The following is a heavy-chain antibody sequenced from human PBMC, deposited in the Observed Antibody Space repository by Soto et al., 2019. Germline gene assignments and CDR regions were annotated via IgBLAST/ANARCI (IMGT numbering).Heavy chain of an antibody. Sequence: GGSLRLSCVVSGLTFSDYGFHWVRQAPGKGLDWVAAISYDGSFVYYADSVRGRFTISRDNSRNTLDLQMNTLRHEDTAVYYCAKERGRNRNFAMDVWGQGTAVTV. CDR1: GLTFSDYG. J-gene: IGHJ6*02. CDR2: ISYDGSFV. D-gene: IGHD1-1*01. CDR3: AKERGRNRNFAMDV. V-gene: IGHV3-30*18.